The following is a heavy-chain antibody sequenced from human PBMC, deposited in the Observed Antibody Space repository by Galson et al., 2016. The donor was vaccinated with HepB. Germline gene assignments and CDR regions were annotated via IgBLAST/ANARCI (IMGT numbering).Heavy chain of an antibody. CDR2: ISAYNGNR. CDR1: GYTFASYG. J-gene: IGHJ3*02. V-gene: IGHV1-18*04. CDR3: ARGFWQGAFDI. D-gene: IGHD3-3*01. Sequence: SVKVSCKASGYTFASYGITWVRQAPGQGLEWMGWISAYNGNRNYAQRLQDRVSMTTDTSTGTAYMELRSLRSDDTAVYYCARGFWQGAFDIWGQGTLLIVSS.